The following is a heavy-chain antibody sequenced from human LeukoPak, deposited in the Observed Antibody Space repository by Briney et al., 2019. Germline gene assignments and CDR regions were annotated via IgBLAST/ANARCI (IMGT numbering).Heavy chain of an antibody. CDR1: GVSVTSGTYR. J-gene: IGHJ4*02. CDR2: ISYSGIT. D-gene: IGHD5-18*01. Sequence: SETLSLTCTVSGVSVTSGTYRWSWIRQPPGKGLEWIAYISYSGITRYNPSLKSRVTISVDTSKNQFSLNLSSVTAADTAVYFCARGRYSFGYWGQGTLVTVSS. CDR3: ARGRYSFGY. V-gene: IGHV4-61*01.